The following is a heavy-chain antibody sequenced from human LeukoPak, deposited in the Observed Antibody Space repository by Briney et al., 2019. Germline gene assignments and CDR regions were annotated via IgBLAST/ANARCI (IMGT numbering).Heavy chain of an antibody. D-gene: IGHD3-22*01. CDR1: EFTFSSYS. CDR3: ARNGFESSGYYEIDS. J-gene: IGHJ4*02. V-gene: IGHV3-48*01. Sequence: PGGSLRLSCAASEFTFSSYSMNWVRQAPGKGLEWVSYVTNSGNSKSYADSVKGRFTISRDNTKSSLYLQMNGLRAEDTAVYYCARNGFESSGYYEIDSWGQGTLVTVSS. CDR2: VTNSGNSK.